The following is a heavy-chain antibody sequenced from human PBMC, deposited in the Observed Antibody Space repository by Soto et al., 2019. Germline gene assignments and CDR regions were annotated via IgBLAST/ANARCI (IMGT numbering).Heavy chain of an antibody. CDR2: ISPDGSDK. D-gene: IGHD2-21*01. CDR3: ARARIDL. CDR1: GFSFSSYW. Sequence: VQXVXXGGGLVQPGGSLRLSCAASGFSFSSYWMTWVRQAPGKGLEWVANISPDGSDKYYVDSVKXRXXXXXXXXXXXXXXXXXXXXXXXXALYYCARARIDLWGRGTLVXV. V-gene: IGHV3-7*01. J-gene: IGHJ2*01.